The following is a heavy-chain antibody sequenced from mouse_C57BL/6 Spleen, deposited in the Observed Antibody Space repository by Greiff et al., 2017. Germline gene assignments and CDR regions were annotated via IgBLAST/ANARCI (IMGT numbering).Heavy chain of an antibody. CDR2: ISDGGSYT. J-gene: IGHJ4*01. Sequence: EVKLMESGGGLVKPGGSLKLSCAASGFTFSSYAMSWVRQTPEKRLEWVATISDGGSYTYYPDNVKGRFTISRDNAKNNLYLQMSHLKSEDTAMYYCARDGGYSKDYAMDYWGQGTSVTVSS. D-gene: IGHD2-5*01. V-gene: IGHV5-4*01. CDR1: GFTFSSYA. CDR3: ARDGGYSKDYAMDY.